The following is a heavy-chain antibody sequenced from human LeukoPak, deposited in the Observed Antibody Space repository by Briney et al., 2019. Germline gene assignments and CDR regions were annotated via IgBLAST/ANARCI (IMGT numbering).Heavy chain of an antibody. Sequence: PGGSLRLSCAASGFTFSNYNMNWVRQAPGKGLEWVSYISSSSGIIYYADSVKGRFTISRDNAKNSLYLQMDSLRVEDTAVYYCATDFNKGSDPWGQGTLVTVSS. J-gene: IGHJ5*02. CDR1: GFTFSNYN. V-gene: IGHV3-48*04. CDR2: ISSSSGII. D-gene: IGHD1/OR15-1a*01. CDR3: ATDFNKGSDP.